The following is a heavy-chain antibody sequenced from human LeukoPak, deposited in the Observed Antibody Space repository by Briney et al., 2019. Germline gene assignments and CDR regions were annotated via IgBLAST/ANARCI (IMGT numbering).Heavy chain of an antibody. CDR3: ARLDSGGYYFSNY. V-gene: IGHV5-51*01. CDR1: VNSFTSYW. J-gene: IGHJ4*02. CDR2: IYPGDSNA. Sequence: HGESLKISCKGSVNSFTSYWIGWVRPMPGKGLEGRGIIYPGDSNARYSPSFEGQVTIPADKSISTAYLQWSSLKASDTAMYYCARLDSGGYYFSNYWGQGTLVTVSS. D-gene: IGHD3-22*01.